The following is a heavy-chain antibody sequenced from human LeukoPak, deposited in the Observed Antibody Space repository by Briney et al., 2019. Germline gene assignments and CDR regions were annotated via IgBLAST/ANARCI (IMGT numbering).Heavy chain of an antibody. V-gene: IGHV4-59*01. J-gene: IGHJ3*02. CDR1: GGSISSYY. CDR2: IYYSGST. CDR3: ARAPSRGYSYGYGAFDI. Sequence: SETLSLTCTVSGGSISSYYWIWIRQPPGKGLEWIGYIYYSGSTNYNPSLKSRVTISVDTSKNQFSLKLSSVTAADTAVYYCARAPSRGYSYGYGAFDIWGQGTMVTVSS. D-gene: IGHD5-18*01.